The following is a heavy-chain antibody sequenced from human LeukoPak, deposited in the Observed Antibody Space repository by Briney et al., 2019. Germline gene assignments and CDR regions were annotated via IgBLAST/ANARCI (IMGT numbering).Heavy chain of an antibody. V-gene: IGHV3-23*01. D-gene: IGHD4-17*01. Sequence: GGSLRLSCAASGFTFSTYALSWVRQAPGKGLDWVSGIHGNVDRIFYADSVKGRFTISRDNYKNTLYLQLNSLGGDDTDRYDCARGYGARTFNELEYWGQGTLVTVSS. CDR2: IHGNVDRI. J-gene: IGHJ4*02. CDR3: ARGYGARTFNELEY. CDR1: GFTFSTYA.